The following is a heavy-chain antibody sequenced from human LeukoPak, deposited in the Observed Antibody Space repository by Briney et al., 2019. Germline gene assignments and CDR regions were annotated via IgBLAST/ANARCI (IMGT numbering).Heavy chain of an antibody. V-gene: IGHV3-23*01. CDR2: INGNADST. Sequence: PGGSLRLSCAASGFTFRTYAMTWVRQAPGKGLEWVSSINGNADSTYYADSVKGRFTISRDNSKNTLYLQMNSLRAEDTAVYYCARDLSGSYYGYFDYWGQGTLVTVSS. CDR3: ARDLSGSYYGYFDY. D-gene: IGHD1-26*01. J-gene: IGHJ4*02. CDR1: GFTFRTYA.